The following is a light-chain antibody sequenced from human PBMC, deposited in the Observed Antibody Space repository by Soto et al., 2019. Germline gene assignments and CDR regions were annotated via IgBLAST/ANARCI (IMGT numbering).Light chain of an antibody. CDR1: QSISTS. J-gene: IGKJ1*01. V-gene: IGKV1-5*03. CDR2: KAS. Sequence: DIQMTQSPSTLSASVGXRVTITCRASQSISTSLAWYQQKPGKAPKVLIYKASSLESGVPSRFSGSGSGTEFTLTISSLQPDDSATYYCQHCDSYWTFGQGTKVEIK. CDR3: QHCDSYWT.